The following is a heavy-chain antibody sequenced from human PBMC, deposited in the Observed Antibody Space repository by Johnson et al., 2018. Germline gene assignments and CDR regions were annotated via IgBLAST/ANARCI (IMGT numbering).Heavy chain of an antibody. V-gene: IGHV3-30*03. CDR1: GFTFSSYG. Sequence: QVQLVQSGGGVVQPGRSLRLSCAASGFTFSSYGMSWVRQAPGKGLEWVAVISYDGSNKYYADSVKGRFTISRDNSKNTLYLQMSSLRAEDTALYYCTTDGYGPVWGKGTTVTVSS. D-gene: IGHD5-18*01. J-gene: IGHJ6*04. CDR3: TTDGYGPV. CDR2: ISYDGSNK.